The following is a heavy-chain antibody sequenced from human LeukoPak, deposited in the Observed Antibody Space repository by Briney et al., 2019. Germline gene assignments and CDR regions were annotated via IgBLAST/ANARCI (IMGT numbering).Heavy chain of an antibody. CDR3: AKDLAYDSSGYYYY. Sequence: GGSLRLSCAASEFTFSSYAMYWVRQAPDQGLEWVSAISGSGGSTYYADSVKGRFTISRDNSKNTLYLQMNSLRAEDTAVYYCAKDLAYDSSGYYYYWGQGTLVTVSS. V-gene: IGHV3-23*01. D-gene: IGHD3-22*01. J-gene: IGHJ4*02. CDR1: EFTFSSYA. CDR2: ISGSGGST.